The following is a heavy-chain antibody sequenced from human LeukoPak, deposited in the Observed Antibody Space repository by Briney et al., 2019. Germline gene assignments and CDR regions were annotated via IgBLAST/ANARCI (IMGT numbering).Heavy chain of an antibody. CDR2: IYTSGST. D-gene: IGHD2-15*01. CDR3: ARNSCSGGSCYDNRGYFDY. V-gene: IGHV4-4*07. Sequence: KASETLSLTCTVSGGSISSYYWSWIRQPAGKGLEWIGRIYTSGSTNYNPSLKSRVTISVDTSKNQFSLKLSSVTAADTAVYFCARNSCSGGSCYDNRGYFDYWGQGTLVTVSS. J-gene: IGHJ4*02. CDR1: GGSISSYY.